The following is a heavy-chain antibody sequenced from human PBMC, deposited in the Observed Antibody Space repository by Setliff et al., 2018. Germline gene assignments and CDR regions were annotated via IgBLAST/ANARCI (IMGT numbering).Heavy chain of an antibody. D-gene: IGHD1-26*01. V-gene: IGHV4-39*02. J-gene: IGHJ4*02. CDR1: GGSISSSSYY. CDR2: IYYSGST. CDR3: ARSPSSGAYWNPRPFYSDY. Sequence: SETLSLTCTVSGGSISSSSYYWGWIRQPPGKGLEWIGSIYYSGSTTYNPSVKSRVTISLDTSKNHFSLKLDSVTAADTALYYCARSPSSGAYWNPRPFYSDYWARGTLVTVSS.